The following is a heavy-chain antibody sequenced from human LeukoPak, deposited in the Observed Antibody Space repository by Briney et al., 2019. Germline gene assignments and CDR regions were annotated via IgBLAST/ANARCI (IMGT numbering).Heavy chain of an antibody. J-gene: IGHJ4*02. CDR3: AVTYYYGSGSYGYDY. Sequence: SETLSLTCAVYGGSFSGYYWSWIRQPPGKGLEWIGEINYSGSTNYNPSLKSRVSILADTSKNQFSLKVTSVTAADTAVYYCAVTYYYGSGSYGYDYWGQGTLVTVSS. CDR2: INYSGST. V-gene: IGHV4-34*01. D-gene: IGHD3-10*01. CDR1: GGSFSGYY.